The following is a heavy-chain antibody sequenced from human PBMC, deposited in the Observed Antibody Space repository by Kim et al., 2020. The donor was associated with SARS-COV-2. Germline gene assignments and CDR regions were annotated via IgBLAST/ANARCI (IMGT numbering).Heavy chain of an antibody. CDR3: ARLSRSGWYYFDY. J-gene: IGHJ4*02. Sequence: NPSLETRVTISVDTTKNEFSLKQSSVTAADTAVYYWARLSRSGWYYFDYWGQGTLVTVSS. V-gene: IGHV4-39*01. D-gene: IGHD6-19*01.